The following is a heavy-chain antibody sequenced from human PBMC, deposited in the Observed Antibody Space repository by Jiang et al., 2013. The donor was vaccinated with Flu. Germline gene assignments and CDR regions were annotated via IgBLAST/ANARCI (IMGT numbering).Heavy chain of an antibody. CDR2: TYYRSKWYN. CDR1: GDSVSTNSAA. V-gene: IGHV6-1*01. D-gene: IGHD1-26*01. J-gene: IGHJ5*02. Sequence: SQTLSLTCAISGDSVSTNSAAWNWIRQSPSRGLEWLGRTYYRSKWYNDYAVSVKSRITINPDTSKNQFSLQLNSVTREDTALYYCAREYSKVGATRPHNWFDPWGQGTLVIVSS. CDR3: AREYSKVGATRPHNWFDP.